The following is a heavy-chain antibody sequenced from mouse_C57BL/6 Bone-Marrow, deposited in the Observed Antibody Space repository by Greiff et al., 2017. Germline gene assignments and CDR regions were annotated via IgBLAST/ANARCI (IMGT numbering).Heavy chain of an antibody. CDR2: IDPSDSYT. V-gene: IGHV1-50*01. J-gene: IGHJ2*01. CDR3: AREEVHFDY. Sequence: QVQLQQSGAELVKPGASVKLSCKASGYTFTSYWMQWVKQRPGQGLEWIGEIDPSDSYTNYNQKFKGKATLTVDTSSSTAYMQLSSLTSEDSAVYYCAREEVHFDYWGQGTTRTVSS. CDR1: GYTFTSYW.